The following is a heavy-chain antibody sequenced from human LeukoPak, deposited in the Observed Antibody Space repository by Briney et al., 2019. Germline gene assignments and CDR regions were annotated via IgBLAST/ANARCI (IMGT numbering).Heavy chain of an antibody. Sequence: SETLSLTCTVSGVSISSYYWSWIRQPPGKGLEWIGYIYYSGSTNYNPSLKSRVTISVDTSKNQFSLKLSSVTAADTAVYYCARRRNAFDIWGQGTMVTVSS. V-gene: IGHV4-59*08. CDR2: IYYSGST. CDR1: GVSISSYY. J-gene: IGHJ3*02. CDR3: ARRRNAFDI. D-gene: IGHD1-14*01.